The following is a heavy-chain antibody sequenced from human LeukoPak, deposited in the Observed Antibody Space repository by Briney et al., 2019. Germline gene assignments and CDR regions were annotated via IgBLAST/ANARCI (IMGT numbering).Heavy chain of an antibody. V-gene: IGHV4-61*02. CDR3: ARSLTMVRGVIPA. J-gene: IGHJ5*02. CDR2: ISSSGST. D-gene: IGHD3-10*01. CDR1: GDSISSGDYY. Sequence: SETLSLTCTVSGDSISSGDYYWSWIRQPAGKGLEWIGRISSSGSTNYNPSLKSRVTISVDTSKNQFSLKLSSVTAADTAVYYCARSLTMVRGVIPAWGQGTLVTVSS.